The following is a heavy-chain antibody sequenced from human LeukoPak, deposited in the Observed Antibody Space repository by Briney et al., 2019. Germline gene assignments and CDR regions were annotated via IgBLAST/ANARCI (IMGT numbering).Heavy chain of an antibody. Sequence: TGGSLRLSCAASGFTFSSYGMHWVRQAPGKGLEWVAVIWYDGSNKYYADSVKGRFTISRDNAKNSVYLQMNSLRAEDTAVYYCARIWDGYSGSDYWGQGTLVTVSS. J-gene: IGHJ4*02. CDR1: GFTFSSYG. V-gene: IGHV3-33*01. D-gene: IGHD1-26*01. CDR3: ARIWDGYSGSDY. CDR2: IWYDGSNK.